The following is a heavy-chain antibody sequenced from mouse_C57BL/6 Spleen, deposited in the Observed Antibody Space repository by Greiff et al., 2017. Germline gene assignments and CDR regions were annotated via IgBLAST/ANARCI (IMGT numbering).Heavy chain of an antibody. CDR1: GYTFTDYE. D-gene: IGHD2-3*01. CDR2: IDPETGGT. CDR3: TRPHYDGYPAWFAY. J-gene: IGHJ3*01. V-gene: IGHV1-15*01. Sequence: QVQLQQSGAELVRPGASVTLSCKASGYTFTDYEMHWVKQTPVHGLEWIGAIDPETGGTAYNQKFKGQAILTADKSSSTAYMELRRLTSEDSAVYYCTRPHYDGYPAWFAYWGQGTLVTVSA.